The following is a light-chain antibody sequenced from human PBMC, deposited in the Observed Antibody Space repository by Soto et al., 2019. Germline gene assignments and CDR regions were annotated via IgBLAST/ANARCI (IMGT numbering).Light chain of an antibody. CDR1: QSIRNF. V-gene: IGKV1-39*01. Sequence: DIQMTQSPSSLSASVGDRVTITCRASQSIRNFLNWYQQKPGKAPKVLIYAASSLQSGVPSRFSGSGYGTDFTLTISSLQPEDSATYYCQQSYSTPTFGQGTKV. CDR2: AAS. CDR3: QQSYSTPT. J-gene: IGKJ1*01.